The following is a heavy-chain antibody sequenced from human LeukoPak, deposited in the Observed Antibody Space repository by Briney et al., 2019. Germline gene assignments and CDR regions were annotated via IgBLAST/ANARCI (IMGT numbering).Heavy chain of an antibody. CDR1: ADSLSSGGHY. J-gene: IGHJ4*02. V-gene: IGHV4-31*03. Sequence: SETLSLTCTVSADSLSSGGHYWAWIRQLPGKGLESIGFIHHSGSSRHNPSLKDRVVISVDASRKQFALRLSSVTAADTAIYYCARGGNRFGGFYFDYWGQGIQVIVSS. CDR3: ARGGNRFGGFYFDY. CDR2: IHHSGSS. D-gene: IGHD3-10*01.